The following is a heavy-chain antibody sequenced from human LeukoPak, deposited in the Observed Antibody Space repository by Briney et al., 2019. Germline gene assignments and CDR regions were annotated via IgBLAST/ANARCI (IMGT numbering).Heavy chain of an antibody. CDR3: ARGDCSGGTCYGFDY. V-gene: IGHV3-48*02. J-gene: IGHJ4*02. Sequence: PGGSLRLSCVASGFAFSTYNMNWVRQAPGRGREWISHVSGSSSTIYYADSVRGRFTISRDNAKNSLFLQMNSLRDEDTAVYYCARGDCSGGTCYGFDYWGQGTLVTVSS. D-gene: IGHD2-15*01. CDR1: GFAFSTYN. CDR2: VSGSSSTI.